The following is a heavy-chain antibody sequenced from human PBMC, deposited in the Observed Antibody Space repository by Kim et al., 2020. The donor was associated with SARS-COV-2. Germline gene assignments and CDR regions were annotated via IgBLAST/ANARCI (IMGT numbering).Heavy chain of an antibody. Sequence: GGSLRLSCAASGFTVSSNYMSWVRQAPGKGLEWVSVIYSGGSTYYADSVKGRFTISRDNSKNTLYLQMNSLRAEDTAVYYCASNHPKAAILYGMDVWGQGTTVTVSS. V-gene: IGHV3-53*01. CDR2: IYSGGST. CDR1: GFTVSSNY. CDR3: ASNHPKAAILYGMDV. J-gene: IGHJ6*02.